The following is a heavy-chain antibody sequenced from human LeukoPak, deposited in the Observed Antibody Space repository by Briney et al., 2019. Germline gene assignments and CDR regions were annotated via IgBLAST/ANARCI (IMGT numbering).Heavy chain of an antibody. CDR2: IIPIFGTA. J-gene: IGHJ4*02. CDR1: GGTFSSYA. CDR3: ARGGNYYDSSGYPLAFDY. Sequence: SVKVSCKASGGTFSSYAISWVRQAPGRGLEWMGGIIPIFGTANYAQKFQGRVTITADESTSTAYMELSSLRSEDTAVYYCARGGNYYDSSGYPLAFDYWGQGTLVTVSS. V-gene: IGHV1-69*13. D-gene: IGHD3-22*01.